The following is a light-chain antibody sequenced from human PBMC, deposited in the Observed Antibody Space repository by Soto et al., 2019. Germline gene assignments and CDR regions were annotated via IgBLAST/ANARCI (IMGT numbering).Light chain of an antibody. CDR3: QQYNNYPRT. Sequence: DIQMTQSPSTQSASVGDTVTITCRASQSISTWLAWYQQKPGKAPKLLIYKASSLESGVPSRFSGSGSGTEFTLTISSLQPDDFATYYCQQYNNYPRTFGGGTKVDIK. V-gene: IGKV1-5*03. CDR1: QSISTW. CDR2: KAS. J-gene: IGKJ4*01.